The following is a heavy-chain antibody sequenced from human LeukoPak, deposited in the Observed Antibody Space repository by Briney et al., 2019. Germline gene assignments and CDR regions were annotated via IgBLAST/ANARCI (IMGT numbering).Heavy chain of an antibody. CDR2: IYHSGST. CDR1: GGSISSGGYY. V-gene: IGHV4-30-2*01. D-gene: IGHD6-13*01. Sequence: SETLSLTCTVSGGSISSGGYYWSWIRQPPGKGLEWIGYIYHSGSTYYNPSLKSRVTISVDRSKNQFSLKLSSVTAADTAVYYCARLPGIAAGIGNWFDPWGQGTLVTVSS. J-gene: IGHJ5*02. CDR3: ARLPGIAAGIGNWFDP.